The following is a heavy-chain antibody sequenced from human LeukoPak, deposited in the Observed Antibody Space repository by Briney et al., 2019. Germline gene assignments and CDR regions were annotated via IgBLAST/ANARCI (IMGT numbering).Heavy chain of an antibody. CDR1: GFTFSNYR. Sequence: GGSLRLSCAASGFTFSNYRMHWVRQAPGEGLVWVSLIDSDGIIRTYADSVKGRFTISRDNAKNTLYLQMNSLRAEDTAVYYCARIGGFNAFDYWGQGTLVTVSS. CDR3: ARIGGFNAFDY. CDR2: IDSDGIIR. D-gene: IGHD3-16*01. V-gene: IGHV3-74*01. J-gene: IGHJ4*02.